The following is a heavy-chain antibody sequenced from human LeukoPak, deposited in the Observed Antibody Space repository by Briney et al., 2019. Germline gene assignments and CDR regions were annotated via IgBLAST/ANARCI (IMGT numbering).Heavy chain of an antibody. CDR3: ATVDSSGRPADY. V-gene: IGHV1-24*01. J-gene: IGHJ4*02. D-gene: IGHD6-19*01. CDR1: GYTLTELS. Sequence: ASVKVSCTVSGYTLTELSMHWVRQAPGKGLEWMGGFDPEDGETIYAQKFQGRVTMTEDTSTDTAYMELSSLRSEDTAVYYCATVDSSGRPADYWGQGTLVTVSS. CDR2: FDPEDGET.